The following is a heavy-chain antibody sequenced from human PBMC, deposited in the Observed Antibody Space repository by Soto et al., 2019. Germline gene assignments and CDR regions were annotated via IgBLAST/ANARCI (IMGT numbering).Heavy chain of an antibody. D-gene: IGHD3-10*01. CDR2: ISWNSGSI. J-gene: IGHJ6*02. V-gene: IGHV3-9*01. Sequence: GGSLRLSCAASGFTFDDYAMHWVRQAPGKGLEWVSGISWNSGSIGYADSVKGRFTISRDNAKNSLYLQMNSLRAEDTALYYCAKDRSRMVRGVNLYGMDVWGQGTTVTVSS. CDR1: GFTFDDYA. CDR3: AKDRSRMVRGVNLYGMDV.